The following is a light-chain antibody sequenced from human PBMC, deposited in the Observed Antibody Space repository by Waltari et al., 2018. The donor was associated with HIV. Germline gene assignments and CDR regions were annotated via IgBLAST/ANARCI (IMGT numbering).Light chain of an antibody. CDR2: DIN. J-gene: IGLJ2*01. V-gene: IGLV1-40*01. CDR3: QSYDSSLSGVL. CDR1: ITNIWAGNE. Sequence: QSVLTQPPPMSGAPAQRVTISCTGSITNIWAGNELHWYQQLPGTGPKLLIYDINNRPSGVPDRFAGSKSGTSASLAITGLQAEDEADYYCQSYDSSLSGVLFGGGTKLTVL.